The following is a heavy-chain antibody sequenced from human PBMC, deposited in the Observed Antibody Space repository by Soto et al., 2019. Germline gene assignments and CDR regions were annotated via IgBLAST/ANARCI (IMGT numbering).Heavy chain of an antibody. CDR2: ISSSSSYI. CDR3: ARDLNYYDSSGYYSKKDAFDI. J-gene: IGHJ3*02. D-gene: IGHD3-22*01. Sequence: GESLKISCAASGFTFSSYSMNWVRQAPGKGLEWVSSISSSSSYIYYADSVKGRFTISRDNAKNSLYLQMNSLRAEDTAVYYCARDLNYYDSSGYYSKKDAFDIWGQGTMVTVSS. CDR1: GFTFSSYS. V-gene: IGHV3-21*01.